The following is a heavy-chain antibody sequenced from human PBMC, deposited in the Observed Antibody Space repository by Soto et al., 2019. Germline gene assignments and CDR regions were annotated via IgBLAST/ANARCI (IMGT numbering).Heavy chain of an antibody. CDR1: GDTMSSGGYS. V-gene: IGHV4-30-2*01. Sequence: SETLSLTCAVSGDTMSSGGYSWSWIRQPPEKGLEWIGYIYHSGSSYYNPSLKSRVTISVDMSKNQFSLNLSSVTAADTAVYYCARGPLVRGIKNWFDPWGQGTLVTV. CDR2: IYHSGSS. CDR3: ARGPLVRGIKNWFDP. D-gene: IGHD3-10*01. J-gene: IGHJ5*02.